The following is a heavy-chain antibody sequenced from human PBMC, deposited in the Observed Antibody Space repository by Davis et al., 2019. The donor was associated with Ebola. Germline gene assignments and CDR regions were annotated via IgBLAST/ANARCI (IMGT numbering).Heavy chain of an antibody. J-gene: IGHJ4*02. D-gene: IGHD3-16*02. V-gene: IGHV1-69*04. CDR2: IIPILGIA. CDR3: ARAYIGGVIALFDY. CDR1: GGTFSSYA. Sequence: SVKVSCKASGGTFSSYAISWVRQAPGQGLEWMGRIIPILGIANYAQKFQGRVTITADKSTSTAYMELSSLRSEDTAVYYCARAYIGGVIALFDYWGQGTLVTVSS.